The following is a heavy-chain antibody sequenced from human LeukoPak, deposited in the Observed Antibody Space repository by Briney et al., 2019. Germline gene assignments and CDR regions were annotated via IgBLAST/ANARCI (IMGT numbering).Heavy chain of an antibody. J-gene: IGHJ4*02. CDR3: ERDGGNTGFDC. D-gene: IGHD4-23*01. Sequence: GASVKVSCKASGYTFTDYYIHWARQAPGQGLEWMGWINPKSGATNYAQKFQGRVTLAGDTSISTAYMELSGLRSDDTAVYYCERDGGNTGFDCWGQGTLVTVSS. CDR2: INPKSGAT. V-gene: IGHV1-2*02. CDR1: GYTFTDYY.